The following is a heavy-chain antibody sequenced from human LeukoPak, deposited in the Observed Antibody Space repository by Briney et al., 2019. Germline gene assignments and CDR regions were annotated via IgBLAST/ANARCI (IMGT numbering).Heavy chain of an antibody. V-gene: IGHV5-51*01. Sequence: GESLKISCTGSGYTFTNYWIAWVRQMPGKGLEWMGVIYPGDSDTRYSPSFQGQVTISADKSISTAYLQWSSLKASDTAMYYCAGTHYDILTGYSPFDYWGQGTLVTVSS. CDR1: GYTFTNYW. CDR2: IYPGDSDT. CDR3: AGTHYDILTGYSPFDY. J-gene: IGHJ4*02. D-gene: IGHD3-9*01.